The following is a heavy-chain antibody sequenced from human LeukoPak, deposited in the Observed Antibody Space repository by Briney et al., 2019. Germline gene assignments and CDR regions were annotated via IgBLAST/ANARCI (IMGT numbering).Heavy chain of an antibody. CDR1: GGSISSGLYS. D-gene: IGHD2-2*01. V-gene: IGHV4-30-2*01. CDR3: ARLQYCSGTSCYWFDP. CDR2: IYHTGST. J-gene: IGHJ5*02. Sequence: ASETLSLTCDVSGGSISSGLYSWSWIRQPLGKGLEWIGYIYHTGSTYYNPSLKSRVTISVDTSKNQFSLRLSSVTAADTAVYYCARLQYCSGTSCYWFDPWGQGTLVTVSS.